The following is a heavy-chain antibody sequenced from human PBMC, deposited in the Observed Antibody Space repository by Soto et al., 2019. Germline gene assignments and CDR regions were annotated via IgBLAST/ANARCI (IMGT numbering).Heavy chain of an antibody. CDR1: GGSISSYY. Sequence: PSETLSLTCTFSGGSISSYYWSLIRQPPGKGLEWIGYIYYSGSTNYNPSLKSRVTISVDTSKNQFSLKLSSVTAADTAVYYCARALLYYYMDVWGKGTTVTVSS. J-gene: IGHJ6*03. CDR3: ARALLYYYMDV. V-gene: IGHV4-59*01. CDR2: IYYSGST.